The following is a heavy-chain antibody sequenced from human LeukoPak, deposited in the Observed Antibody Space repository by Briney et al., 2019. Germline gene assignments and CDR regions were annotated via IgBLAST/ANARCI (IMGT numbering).Heavy chain of an antibody. CDR2: IYYSGST. CDR3: ARSSTSFEVWFDP. CDR1: GGSISSSSYY. D-gene: IGHD2-2*01. J-gene: IGHJ5*02. Sequence: SETLSLTCTVSGGSISSSSYYWGWIRQPPGKGLEWIGSIYYSGSTYYNPSLKSRVTISVDTSKNQFSLKLSSVTAADTAVYYCARSSTSFEVWFDPWGQGTLVTVSS. V-gene: IGHV4-39*07.